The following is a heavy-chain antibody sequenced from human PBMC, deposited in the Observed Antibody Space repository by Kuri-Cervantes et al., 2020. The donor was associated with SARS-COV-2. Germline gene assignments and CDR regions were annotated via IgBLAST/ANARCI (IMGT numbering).Heavy chain of an antibody. CDR1: GFTFSSYS. CDR2: ISSSSSTI. CDR3: ARAPLHYDFWSGGFDY. J-gene: IGHJ4*02. Sequence: GGSLRLSCAASGFTFSSYSMNWVRQAPGKGLEWASYISSSSSTIYYADSVKGRFTISRDNSKSTLYLQMNSLRAEDTAVYYCARAPLHYDFWSGGFDYWGQGTLVTVSS. V-gene: IGHV3-48*01. D-gene: IGHD3-3*01.